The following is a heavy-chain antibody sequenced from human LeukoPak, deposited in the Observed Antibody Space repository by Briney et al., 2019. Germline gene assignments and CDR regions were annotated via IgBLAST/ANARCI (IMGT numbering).Heavy chain of an antibody. CDR1: GYTLTELS. J-gene: IGHJ5*02. V-gene: IGHV1-24*01. Sequence: ASVKVSCKVSGYTLTELSMHWVRQAPGKGLEWMGGFDPEDGETIYAQEFQGRVTMTEDTSTDTAYMELSSLRSEDTAVYYCATMSSGYYYDSSGRTGHNWFDPWGQGTLVTVSS. D-gene: IGHD3-22*01. CDR2: FDPEDGET. CDR3: ATMSSGYYYDSSGRTGHNWFDP.